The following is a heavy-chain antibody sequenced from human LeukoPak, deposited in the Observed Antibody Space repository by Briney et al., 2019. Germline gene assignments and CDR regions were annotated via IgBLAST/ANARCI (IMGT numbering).Heavy chain of an antibody. CDR2: IRYDGSNK. J-gene: IGHJ5*02. Sequence: GGSLRLSCAASGFTFSSYGMHWVRQAPGKGLEWVAFIRYDGSNKYYADSVKGRFTISRDNSKNTLYLQMNSLRAEDTAVYYCARGYSSSWYRFDPWGQGTLVTVSS. D-gene: IGHD6-13*01. CDR3: ARGYSSSWYRFDP. V-gene: IGHV3-30*02. CDR1: GFTFSSYG.